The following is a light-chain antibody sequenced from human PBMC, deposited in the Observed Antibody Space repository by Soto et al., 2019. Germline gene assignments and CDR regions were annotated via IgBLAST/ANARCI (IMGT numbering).Light chain of an antibody. J-gene: IGKJ1*01. CDR2: AAS. V-gene: IGKV1-39*01. Sequence: DIQMTPSPSILSASVGDRVIITCRASQSISNHLNWYQQKPGKAPKLLIFAASSLQSGVPSRFSGSRSGPDFTLTISSLQPEDFATYYCQQSYSSPPTFGQGTKVDIK. CDR1: QSISNH. CDR3: QQSYSSPPT.